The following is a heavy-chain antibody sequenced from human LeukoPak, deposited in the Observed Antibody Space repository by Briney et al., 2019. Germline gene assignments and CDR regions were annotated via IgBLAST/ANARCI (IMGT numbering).Heavy chain of an antibody. J-gene: IGHJ4*02. Sequence: PSETLSLTCTVSGGSISSSSYYWGWIRQPPGKGLEWIGSIYYSGSTYYNPSLKSRVTISVDTSKNQFSLKLSSVTAADTAVYYCAGSPFEGATVDYWGQGTLVTVSS. CDR3: AGSPFEGATVDY. CDR1: GGSISSSSYY. CDR2: IYYSGST. D-gene: IGHD1-26*01. V-gene: IGHV4-39*07.